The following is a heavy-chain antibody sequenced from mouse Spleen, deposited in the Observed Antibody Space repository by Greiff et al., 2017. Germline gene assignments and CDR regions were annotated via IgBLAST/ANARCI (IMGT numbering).Heavy chain of an antibody. V-gene: IGHV5-9-1*01. CDR3: ARLKLGLDY. Sequence: EVKLVESGGGLVKPGGSLKLSCAASGFTFSSYAMSWVRQTPEKRLEWVATISSGGSYTYYPDSVKGRFTISRDNAKNTLYLQMSSLRSEDTAMYYCARLKLGLDYWGQGTTLTVSS. D-gene: IGHD4-1*01. CDR1: GFTFSSYA. J-gene: IGHJ2*01. CDR2: ISSGGSYT.